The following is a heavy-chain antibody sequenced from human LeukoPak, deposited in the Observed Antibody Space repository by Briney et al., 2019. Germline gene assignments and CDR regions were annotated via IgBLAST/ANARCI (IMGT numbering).Heavy chain of an antibody. CDR2: IGTAGDP. D-gene: IGHD3-22*01. V-gene: IGHV3-13*05. CDR1: GFTFNMYD. Sequence: PGGSLRLSCVASGFTFNMYDMHWVRQATGKGPEWVSAIGTAGDPYYPGSVKGRFTISRENAKNSLYLQMDSLRAEDTAVYYCARDGYYYDMDVWGQGTTVTVSS. CDR3: ARDGYYYDMDV. J-gene: IGHJ6*02.